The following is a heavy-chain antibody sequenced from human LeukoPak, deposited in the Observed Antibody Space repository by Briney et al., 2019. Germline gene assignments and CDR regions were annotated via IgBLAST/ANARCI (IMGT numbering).Heavy chain of an antibody. J-gene: IGHJ4*02. CDR1: GGSFSGYY. D-gene: IGHD5-18*01. Sequence: SETLSLTCAVYGGSFSGYYWSWIRHPLGKGLEWIGEINHSGSTNYNPSLKSRVNISVDTSKNQFSLKLSSVTAADAAVYYCASTRGYSYGLTDYWGQGTLVTVSS. V-gene: IGHV4-34*01. CDR2: INHSGST. CDR3: ASTRGYSYGLTDY.